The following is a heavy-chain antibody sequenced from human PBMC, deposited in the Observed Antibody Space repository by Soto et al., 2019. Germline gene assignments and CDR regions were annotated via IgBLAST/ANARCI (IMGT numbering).Heavy chain of an antibody. Sequence: SVKVSCKASGFTFGTSAIHWIRQTRGHRLEWIGWIVVDTGNTDYAQKFQERVTITRDLSTSTTYVELSSLISEDTALYFCAADVAPTEPKKWVSSWGQGTQVTVAS. CDR1: GFTFGTSA. D-gene: IGHD1-1*01. CDR3: AADVAPTEPKKWVSS. J-gene: IGHJ5*02. CDR2: IVVDTGNT. V-gene: IGHV1-58*02.